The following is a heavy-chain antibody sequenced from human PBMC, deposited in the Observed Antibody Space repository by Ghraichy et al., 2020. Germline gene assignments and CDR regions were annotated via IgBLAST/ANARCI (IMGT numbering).Heavy chain of an antibody. CDR2: ISAGGDRS. J-gene: IGHJ4*03. CDR3: ARSFNYGSGYFYCSFDN. D-gene: IGHD3-10*01. V-gene: IGHV3-23*01. Sequence: GGSLRLSCAASGFTFSNYAMTWVRQAPGKGPEWVSTISAGGDRSYYADSGKGRFTISRDNAKNTLYLQLNSLRAEDTAIYYCARSFNYGSGYFYCSFDNWGQGTLVTVSS. CDR1: GFTFSNYA.